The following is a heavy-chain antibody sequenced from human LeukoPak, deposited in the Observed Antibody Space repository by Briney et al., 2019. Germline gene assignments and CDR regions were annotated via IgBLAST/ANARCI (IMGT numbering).Heavy chain of an antibody. V-gene: IGHV1-2*02. J-gene: IGHJ4*02. CDR2: INPNSGGT. Sequence: ASVKVSCKASGYTFTGYYIHWVRQAPGQGLEWMGWINPNSGGTNYAQKFQGRVTMTRDTSISTAYMELSRLRSDDTAVYHCARDPRAGGYYVYWGQGTLVTVSS. D-gene: IGHD3-22*01. CDR1: GYTFTGYY. CDR3: ARDPRAGGYYVY.